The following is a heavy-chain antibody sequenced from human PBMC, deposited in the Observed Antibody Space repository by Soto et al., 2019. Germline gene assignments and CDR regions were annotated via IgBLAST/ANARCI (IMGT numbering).Heavy chain of an antibody. D-gene: IGHD3-22*01. V-gene: IGHV1-2*02. J-gene: IGHJ3*02. CDR2: INPNSGGT. CDR3: ARVQRAHYTIVVVNDAFDI. Sequence: ASVKVSCKASGYTFTGYYMHWVRQAPGQGLEWMGWINPNSGGTNYAQKFQGRVTMTRDTSISTAYMELSRLRSDDTAVYYCARVQRAHYTIVVVNDAFDIWGQGTMVTVPS. CDR1: GYTFTGYY.